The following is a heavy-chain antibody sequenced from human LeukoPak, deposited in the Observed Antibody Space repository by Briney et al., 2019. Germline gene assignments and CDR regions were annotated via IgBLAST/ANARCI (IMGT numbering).Heavy chain of an antibody. V-gene: IGHV3-9*01. CDR2: ISWHSGSI. CDR3: ARVPAVAGTLYFDY. CDR1: GFTFHDYA. Sequence: PGRSLTLSCPASGFTFHDYAMHWVRQAPGNGLDWVAGISWHSGSIGYADSVKGRFTISRDNAKNSLYLQMNSLRAEDTALYYCARVPAVAGTLYFDYWGQGTLVTVSS. D-gene: IGHD6-19*01. J-gene: IGHJ4*02.